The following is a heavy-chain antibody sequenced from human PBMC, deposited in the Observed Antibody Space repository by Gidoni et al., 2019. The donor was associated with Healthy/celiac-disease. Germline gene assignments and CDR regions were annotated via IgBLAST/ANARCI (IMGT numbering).Heavy chain of an antibody. CDR2: ISYDGSNK. J-gene: IGHJ4*02. V-gene: IGHV3-30*18. CDR3: AKDGYGDYGGY. D-gene: IGHD4-17*01. Sequence: QVQLVESGGGVVQPGRSLRLSCAASGFTFSSYGMHWVRQAPGKGLEWVAVISYDGSNKYYADSVKGRFTISRDNSKNTLYLQMNSLRAEDTAVYYCAKDGYGDYGGYWGQGTLVTVSS. CDR1: GFTFSSYG.